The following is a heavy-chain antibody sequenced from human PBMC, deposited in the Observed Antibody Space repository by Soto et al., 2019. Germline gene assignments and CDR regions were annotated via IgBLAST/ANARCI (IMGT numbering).Heavy chain of an antibody. Sequence: QVRLQGSGPGLVKPSQTLSLTCIVSGASISSGGYYWSWIRQHPGKGLGLIGYIYHSGTTYYNPSLESRLSISADTSKNLLSLNLSSVTAADTAIYYCPSAAAPCWFDPWGQGTLVTVSS. CDR1: GASISSGGYY. CDR3: PSAAAPCWFDP. D-gene: IGHD2-2*01. V-gene: IGHV4-31*03. CDR2: IYHSGTT. J-gene: IGHJ5*02.